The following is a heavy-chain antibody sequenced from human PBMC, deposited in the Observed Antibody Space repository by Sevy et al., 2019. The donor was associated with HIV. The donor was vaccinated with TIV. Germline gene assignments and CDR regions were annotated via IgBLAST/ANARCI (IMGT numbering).Heavy chain of an antibody. J-gene: IGHJ4*02. V-gene: IGHV3-33*01. CDR1: GFTFSSYG. Sequence: GGSLRLSCAASGFTFSSYGMHWVRQAPGKGLEWVAVIWYDGSNKYYAYSVKGRFTISRDNSKNTLYLQMNSLRAEDTAVYYCARDATDRRYFDWLIFDYWGQGTLVTVSS. CDR3: ARDATDRRYFDWLIFDY. D-gene: IGHD3-9*01. CDR2: IWYDGSNK.